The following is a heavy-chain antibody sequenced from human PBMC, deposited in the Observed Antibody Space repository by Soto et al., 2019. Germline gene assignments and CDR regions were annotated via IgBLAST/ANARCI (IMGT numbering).Heavy chain of an antibody. J-gene: IGHJ4*02. CDR2: ISPMFGAA. Sequence: QVQLVQSGAEMKKPGSSVKVSCQSSGGTFNTYAMNGVRQAPGQGPEWMGDISPMFGAANYAPKFQGRVTITADEFTGTSYMQLSSLTSEDTALYFCAREVQVHTPAFVYWGQGTLVTVSS. CDR1: GGTFNTYA. V-gene: IGHV1-69*19. D-gene: IGHD3-10*01. CDR3: AREVQVHTPAFVY.